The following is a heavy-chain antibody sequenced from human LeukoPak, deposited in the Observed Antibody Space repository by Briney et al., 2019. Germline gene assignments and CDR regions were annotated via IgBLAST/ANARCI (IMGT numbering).Heavy chain of an antibody. CDR2: ISAGNGNT. J-gene: IGHJ4*02. CDR3: ARDLNSWLKTDS. Sequence: ASVKVSCKASGYTFSNYAMNWVRQAPGQRLEWMGWISAGNGNTKYSQKFQDRVTITRDTSASTAYMELSSLRSEDTAVYYCARDLNSWLKTDSWGQGTLVTVS. CDR1: GYTFSNYA. V-gene: IGHV1-3*01. D-gene: IGHD5-12*01.